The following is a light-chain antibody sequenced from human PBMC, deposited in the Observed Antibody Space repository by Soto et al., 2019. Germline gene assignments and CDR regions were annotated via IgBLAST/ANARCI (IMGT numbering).Light chain of an antibody. J-gene: IGKJ1*01. Sequence: EILLTQSPGTLSLSPGERATLSCRASQSVSSSYLAWYQQKPGQAPRLLIYGASSRATGIPDRFSGSGSGTDFTLTISRLEPEDFAVYYCQQYGSLTSTFGQGTKVEIK. CDR1: QSVSSSY. CDR3: QQYGSLTST. V-gene: IGKV3-20*01. CDR2: GAS.